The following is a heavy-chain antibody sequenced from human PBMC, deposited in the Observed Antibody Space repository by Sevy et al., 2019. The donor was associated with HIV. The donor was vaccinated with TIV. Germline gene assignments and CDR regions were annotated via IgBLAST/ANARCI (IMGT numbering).Heavy chain of an antibody. J-gene: IGHJ4*02. Sequence: ASVKVSCKVSGYTLTELSMHWVRQAPGKGLEWMGGFDPEDGETIYAQKFQGRVTMTEDTSTDTAYMELSRLRSEDTVVYYCATGTKWELPLFETWGGQGTLVTVSS. V-gene: IGHV1-24*01. CDR3: ATGTKWELPLFETW. CDR2: FDPEDGET. D-gene: IGHD1-26*01. CDR1: GYTLTELS.